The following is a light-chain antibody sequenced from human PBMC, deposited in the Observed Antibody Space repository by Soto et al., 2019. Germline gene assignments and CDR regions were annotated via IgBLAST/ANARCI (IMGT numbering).Light chain of an antibody. CDR2: SNN. J-gene: IGLJ1*01. V-gene: IGLV1-44*01. Sequence: QSVLTQPPSASGTPGQRVTISCSGSSSTIGRNTVNWYQQLPGTAPKLLIYSNNQRPSGVPDRFSGSKSGTSASLAISGLQSEDEADYYCAAWDGSLDNYVFGTGTQLTVL. CDR1: SSTIGRNT. CDR3: AAWDGSLDNYV.